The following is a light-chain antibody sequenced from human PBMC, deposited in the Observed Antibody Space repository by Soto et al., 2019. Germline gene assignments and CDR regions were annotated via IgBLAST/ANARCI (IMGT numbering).Light chain of an antibody. J-gene: IGLJ1*01. CDR1: NIGTKS. CDR2: DDS. CDR3: QVWDRTSDQYV. Sequence: SYELTQPPSVPVAPGQTAWITCGGNNIGTKSVHWYQQKAGQAPVLVVYDDSDRPSGIPERFSGSNSGNTATLTISRVEAGDEADYYCQVWDRTSDQYVFGTGTKLTVL. V-gene: IGLV3-21*02.